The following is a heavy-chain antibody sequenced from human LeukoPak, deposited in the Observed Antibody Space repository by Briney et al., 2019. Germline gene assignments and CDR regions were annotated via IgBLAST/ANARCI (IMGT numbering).Heavy chain of an antibody. CDR1: GYTFTSNY. CDR3: ARASGSSAVPFDY. V-gene: IGHV1-46*01. CDR2: IAPSSGTT. D-gene: IGHD3-10*01. Sequence: ASVKVSCKASGYTFTSNYMHWVRQAPGQGLEWMGVIAPSSGTTSYAQKFQGRVTMTRDTSTSTLYMELSGLTSEDTAVYYCARASGSSAVPFDYWGQGTLVTVSS. J-gene: IGHJ4*02.